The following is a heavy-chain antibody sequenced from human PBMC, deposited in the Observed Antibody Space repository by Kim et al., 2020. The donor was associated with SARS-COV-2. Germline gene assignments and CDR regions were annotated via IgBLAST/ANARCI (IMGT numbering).Heavy chain of an antibody. D-gene: IGHD3-3*02. J-gene: IGHJ4*02. Sequence: ASVKVSCKTSGYAFTEYHIHWVRQAPGQGLEWMGIIKANGYTTLYAQKFQGRVTMTSDTSATTVYMELSGLRYDGTAVYYCAREREVAFYFDYWGQGTLV. CDR1: GYAFTEYH. CDR2: IKANGYTT. V-gene: IGHV1-46*01. CDR3: AREREVAFYFDY.